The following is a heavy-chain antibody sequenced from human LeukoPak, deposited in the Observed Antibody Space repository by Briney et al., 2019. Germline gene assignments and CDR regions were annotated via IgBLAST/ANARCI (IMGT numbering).Heavy chain of an antibody. CDR3: ARVRQHDFWSGIDYYYYYMDV. J-gene: IGHJ6*03. Sequence: PGGSLRLSCAASGFTLSTYSMNWVRQAPGKGLEWVSGINWNGGSTGYADSVKGRFTISRDNAKNSLYLQMNSLRAEDTALYHCARVRQHDFWSGIDYYYYYMDVWGKGTTVTVSS. V-gene: IGHV3-20*01. CDR1: GFTLSTYS. CDR2: INWNGGST. D-gene: IGHD3-3*01.